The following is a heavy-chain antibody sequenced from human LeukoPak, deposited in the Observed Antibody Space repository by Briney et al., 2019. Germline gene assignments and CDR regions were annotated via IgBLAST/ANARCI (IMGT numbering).Heavy chain of an antibody. CDR1: GFTFSSYE. CDR3: ARVFTSHSDY. CDR2: ISSSGSTI. V-gene: IGHV3-48*03. Sequence: GGSLRLSCAASGFTFSSYEMNWVRQAPGKGPEWVSYISSSGSTIYYADSVKGRFTISRDNAKNSLYLQMNSLRAEDTAVYYCARVFTSHSDYWGQGTLVTVSS. D-gene: IGHD3-10*01. J-gene: IGHJ4*02.